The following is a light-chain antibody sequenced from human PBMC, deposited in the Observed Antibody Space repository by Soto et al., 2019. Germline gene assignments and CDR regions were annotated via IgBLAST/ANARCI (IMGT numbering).Light chain of an antibody. CDR2: DVS. Sequence: QSALTQPASVSASAGQSITISCTGTSTDIGSYIYVSWYQHHPGKAPKLMIYDVSNRPSGVSNRFSGSKSGNTASLTISGLQAEDEADYYCSSYTHSDTVVFGGGTKLTVL. CDR3: SSYTHSDTVV. CDR1: STDIGSYIY. V-gene: IGLV2-14*03. J-gene: IGLJ2*01.